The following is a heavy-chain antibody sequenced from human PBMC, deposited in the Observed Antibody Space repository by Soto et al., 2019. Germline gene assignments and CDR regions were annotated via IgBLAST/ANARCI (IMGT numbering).Heavy chain of an antibody. Sequence: SETLSLTCTASGGSVSSGSYYWSWIRQPPGRGLEWIGYIYYSGSTNYNPSLKSRVTISVDTSKNQFSLKLSSVTAADTAVYYCARERLWLRYYFDYWGQGTLVTVSS. J-gene: IGHJ4*02. CDR1: GGSVSSGSYY. V-gene: IGHV4-61*01. CDR3: ARERLWLRYYFDY. CDR2: IYYSGST. D-gene: IGHD5-18*01.